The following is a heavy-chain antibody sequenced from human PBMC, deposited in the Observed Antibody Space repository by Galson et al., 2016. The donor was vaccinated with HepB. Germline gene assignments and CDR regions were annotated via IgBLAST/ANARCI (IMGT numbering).Heavy chain of an antibody. V-gene: IGHV1-69*13. Sequence: SVKVSCKASGGTFTSYAISWVRQAPGQRLEWMGGIIPIFGTSNYAQKFQGRVTITADESTSTAYMELSSLRSEDTAVYYCARVRDGYNHYYYYGMDVWGQGTTVTVSS. D-gene: IGHD5-24*01. CDR3: ARVRDGYNHYYYYGMDV. CDR1: GGTFTSYA. CDR2: IIPIFGTS. J-gene: IGHJ6*02.